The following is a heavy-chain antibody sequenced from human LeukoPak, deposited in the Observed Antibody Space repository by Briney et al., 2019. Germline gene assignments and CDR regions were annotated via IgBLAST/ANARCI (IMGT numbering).Heavy chain of an antibody. CDR2: ISGSDGFT. CDR1: GFTFGNCA. Sequence: QPGGSLRLSCAASGFTFGNCAMSWVRQAPGKGLEWVSSISGSDGFTYYADSVKGRFTISRDNSRNTLYLQMNSLRAEDTAVYFCAKLDYYDTHWGQGTLVTVSS. V-gene: IGHV3-23*01. CDR3: AKLDYYDTH. J-gene: IGHJ4*02. D-gene: IGHD3-22*01.